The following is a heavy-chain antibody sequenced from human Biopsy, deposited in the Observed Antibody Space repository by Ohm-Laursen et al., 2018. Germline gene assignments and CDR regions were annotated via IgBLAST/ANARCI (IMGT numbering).Heavy chain of an antibody. CDR3: ARLGSGDYFPTFFDF. CDR1: GGSISNNNYY. J-gene: IGHJ4*02. CDR2: IFYRGST. V-gene: IGHV4-39*07. D-gene: IGHD5-12*01. Sequence: SDTLSLTCAVSGGSISNNNYYWGWIRQPPGKGLEWIGSIFYRGSTHYKPSLKSRVNISVDTSKNQLSLKLSSVTAADTAVYYCARLGSGDYFPTFFDFWGQGALVTVSS.